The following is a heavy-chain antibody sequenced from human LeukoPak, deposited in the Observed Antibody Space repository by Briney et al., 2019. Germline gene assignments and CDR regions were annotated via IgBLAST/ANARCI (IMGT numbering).Heavy chain of an antibody. Sequence: GESLKISCKGSGYSFTSYWIGWVRRMPGKGLEWMGIIYPGDSDTRYSPSFQGQVTISADKSISAAYLQWSSLKASDAAVYYCARTTDYLNWFDPWGQGTLVTVSS. CDR1: GYSFTSYW. CDR3: ARTTDYLNWFDP. CDR2: IYPGDSDT. V-gene: IGHV5-51*01. D-gene: IGHD4-11*01. J-gene: IGHJ5*02.